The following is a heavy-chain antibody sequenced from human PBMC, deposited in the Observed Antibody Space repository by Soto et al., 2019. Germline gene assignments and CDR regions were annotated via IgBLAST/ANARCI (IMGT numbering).Heavy chain of an antibody. CDR2: VSTSGNV. Sequence: KASETLSLTCTVSGGSLTKYYWSWIPQPAGKGLEWIGRVSTSGNVVSKASLRSRLTMSVDTSKNQFSLRLTSVTAADTAVYYCARDNNDFWSLYPLAFDYWGQGALVTVSS. CDR1: GGSLTKYY. D-gene: IGHD3-3*01. CDR3: ARDNNDFWSLYPLAFDY. V-gene: IGHV4-4*07. J-gene: IGHJ4*02.